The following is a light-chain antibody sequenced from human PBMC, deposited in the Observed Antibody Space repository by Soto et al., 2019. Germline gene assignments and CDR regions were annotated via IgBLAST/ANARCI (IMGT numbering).Light chain of an antibody. CDR1: QSVSSN. CDR2: GAS. Sequence: EIVLTQSPGTLSLSRGERATLSCRASQSVSSNLAWYQQKPGQAPRLLIYGASTRATGTSARFSGSGSGTEFTLTLRSLQSEDFAVYYCQQYNNWPQTFGQGTKVDIK. J-gene: IGKJ1*01. V-gene: IGKV3-15*01. CDR3: QQYNNWPQT.